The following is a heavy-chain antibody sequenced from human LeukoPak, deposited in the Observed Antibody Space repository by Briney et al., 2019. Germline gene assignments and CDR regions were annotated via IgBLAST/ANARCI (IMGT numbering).Heavy chain of an antibody. CDR1: GFTFSSYE. CDR3: ARIVAPAAMLRYYYYYMDV. J-gene: IGHJ6*03. V-gene: IGHV3-30*02. CDR2: IRYDGSNK. Sequence: GGSLRLSCAASGFTFSSYEMNWVRQAPGKGLEWVAFIRYDGSNKYYADSVKGRFTISRDNSKNTLYLQMNSLRAEDTAVYYCARIVAPAAMLRYYYYYMDVWGKGTTVTISS. D-gene: IGHD2-2*01.